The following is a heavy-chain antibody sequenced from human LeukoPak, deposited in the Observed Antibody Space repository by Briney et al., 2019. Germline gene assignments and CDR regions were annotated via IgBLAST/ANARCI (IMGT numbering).Heavy chain of an antibody. V-gene: IGHV3-21*01. J-gene: IGHJ4*02. CDR3: ARGVVARGSAY. CDR1: GFTFSSYS. CDR2: ISSSSSYI. D-gene: IGHD2-15*01. Sequence: GGSLRLSCAASGFTFSSYSMNWVRQAPGRGLEWVSSISSSSSYIYYADSVKGRFTISRDNAKNSLYLQMNSLRAEDTAVYYCARGVVARGSAYWGQGTLVTVSS.